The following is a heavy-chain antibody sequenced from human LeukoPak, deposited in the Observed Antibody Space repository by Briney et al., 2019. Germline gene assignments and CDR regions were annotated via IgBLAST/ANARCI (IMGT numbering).Heavy chain of an antibody. CDR3: ARVEPGDTRIAFDI. J-gene: IGHJ3*02. D-gene: IGHD1-14*01. V-gene: IGHV4-31*03. CDR1: GGPISSGGYY. CDR2: IYYSGST. Sequence: SQTLSLTCTVSGGPISSGGYYWSWIRQHPGKGLEWIGYIYYSGSTYYNPSLKSRVTISVDTSKNQFSLKLSSVTAADTAVYYCARVEPGDTRIAFDIWGQGTMVTVSS.